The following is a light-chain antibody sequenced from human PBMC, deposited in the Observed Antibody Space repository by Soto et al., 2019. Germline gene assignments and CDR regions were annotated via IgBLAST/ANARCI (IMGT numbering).Light chain of an antibody. Sequence: ENVLTQSPGTLSLSPGERATLSCRASQSVRSTFLAWYQQKPGQAPRVIMYGVSSRATGIPDRFRGSGSGTDFALTISRLEHEHFAVYYCQQYGDSPYTFGQGTKVDIK. J-gene: IGKJ2*01. CDR1: QSVRSTF. V-gene: IGKV3-20*01. CDR2: GVS. CDR3: QQYGDSPYT.